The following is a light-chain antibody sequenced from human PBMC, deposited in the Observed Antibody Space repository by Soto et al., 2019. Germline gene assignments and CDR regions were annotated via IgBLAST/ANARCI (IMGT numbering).Light chain of an antibody. CDR3: GTWDSSLSAGPYV. CDR2: DNN. Sequence: QSVLTQPPSVSAAPGQKVTISCSGSSSNIGNNYVSWYQPLPGTAPKLLIYDNNKRPSGIPDRFSGSKSGTSATLGITGLQTGDEADYYCGTWDSSLSAGPYVFGTGTKGTVL. V-gene: IGLV1-51*01. CDR1: SSNIGNNY. J-gene: IGLJ1*01.